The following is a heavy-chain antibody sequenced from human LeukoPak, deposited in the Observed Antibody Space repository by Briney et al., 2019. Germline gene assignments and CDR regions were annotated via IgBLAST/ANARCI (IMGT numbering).Heavy chain of an antibody. CDR2: IYASGST. CDR1: GDSISDFY. Sequence: PSETLSLTCTVSGDSISDFYWSWIRQPAGKGLEWIGRIYASGSTNYNPSLKSRVTMSVDTSKNRSSLRLSSVTAADTAMYYCARDVVAAAGTWDYWGQGTLVTVSS. J-gene: IGHJ4*02. CDR3: ARDVVAAAGTWDY. V-gene: IGHV4-4*07. D-gene: IGHD6-13*01.